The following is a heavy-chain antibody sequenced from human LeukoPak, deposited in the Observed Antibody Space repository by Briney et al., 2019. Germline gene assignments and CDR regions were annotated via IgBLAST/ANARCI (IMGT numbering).Heavy chain of an antibody. CDR1: GFTFSSYS. Sequence: GGSLRLSCAASGFTFSSYSMNWVRQAPGQGLEWVSSISSSSSYIYYADSVKGRFTISRDNAKNSLYLQMNSLRAEDAAVYYCARGYGNYGYWGQGTLVTVSS. CDR3: ARGYGNYGY. V-gene: IGHV3-21*01. CDR2: ISSSSSYI. D-gene: IGHD4-11*01. J-gene: IGHJ4*02.